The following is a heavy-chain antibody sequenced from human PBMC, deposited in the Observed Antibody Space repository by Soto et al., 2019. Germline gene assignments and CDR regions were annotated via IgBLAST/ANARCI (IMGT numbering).Heavy chain of an antibody. D-gene: IGHD3-10*01. Sequence: QVQLVQSGAEVKKPGASVKVSCKASGYTFTSYGISWVRQAPGQGLEWMGWISAYNGNTNYAQKLQGRVTMTTDTAPSAAYMELRRLRSDDTAVYYCASGWFGEFVYYFDYWGQGTLVTVSS. CDR3: ASGWFGEFVYYFDY. CDR1: GYTFTSYG. CDR2: ISAYNGNT. V-gene: IGHV1-18*01. J-gene: IGHJ4*02.